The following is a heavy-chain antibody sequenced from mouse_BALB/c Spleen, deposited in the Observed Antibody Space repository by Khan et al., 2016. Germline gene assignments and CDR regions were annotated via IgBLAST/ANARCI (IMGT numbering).Heavy chain of an antibody. CDR3: ARIPPDTLGY. Sequence: QVQLQQSGAELAKPGASVKMSCKTSGYSFNIYWMHWVKQRPGQDLEWIGYINPSNGYTEYNQKFKDKATLTGDKSSSTVYMQLNSLTSEDSAVYYCARIPPDTLGYWGQGTSVIVSS. CDR1: GYSFNIYW. V-gene: IGHV1-7*01. J-gene: IGHJ4*01. CDR2: INPSNGYT.